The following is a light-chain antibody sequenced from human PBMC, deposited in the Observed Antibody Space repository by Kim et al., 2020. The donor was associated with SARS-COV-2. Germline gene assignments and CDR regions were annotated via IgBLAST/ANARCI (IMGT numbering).Light chain of an antibody. V-gene: IGLV2-14*01. Sequence: QSALTQPASVSGSPGQSITISCTGTSSDVGGYNYVSWYQQHPGKAPKLMIYDVSKRPSGVSNRFSGSKSGNTASLTISGLQAEDEAGYYCSSYTSSSDAWVFGGGTQLTVL. J-gene: IGLJ3*02. CDR1: SSDVGGYNY. CDR2: DVS. CDR3: SSYTSSSDAWV.